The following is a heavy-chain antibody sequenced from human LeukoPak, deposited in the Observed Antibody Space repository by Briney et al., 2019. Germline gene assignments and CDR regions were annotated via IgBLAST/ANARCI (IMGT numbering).Heavy chain of an antibody. CDR2: ISSTSTT. J-gene: IGHJ3*01. V-gene: IGHV3-48*02. Sequence: PGGSLRLSCAASGFSFSSYSMNWVRQAPGKGLERVSYISSTSTTYYADSVKGRFTISRDNAKNSLYLQMNSLRDEDTALYYCARDKYGGLWGQGTMVTVSS. D-gene: IGHD3-16*01. CDR3: ARDKYGGL. CDR1: GFSFSSYS.